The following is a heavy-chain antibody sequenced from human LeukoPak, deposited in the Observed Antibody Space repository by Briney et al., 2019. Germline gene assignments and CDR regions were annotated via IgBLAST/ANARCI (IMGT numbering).Heavy chain of an antibody. J-gene: IGHJ4*02. Sequence: ASVKVSCKASGYTFTGYYIHWVRQAPGQGLEWMGWINPNSGGTNHAQKFQGRVTMTRDTSISTAYMELSRLRSDDTAVYYCARGRAAAGTSYFDYWGQGTLVTVSS. CDR2: INPNSGGT. V-gene: IGHV1-2*02. CDR1: GYTFTGYY. D-gene: IGHD6-13*01. CDR3: ARGRAAAGTSYFDY.